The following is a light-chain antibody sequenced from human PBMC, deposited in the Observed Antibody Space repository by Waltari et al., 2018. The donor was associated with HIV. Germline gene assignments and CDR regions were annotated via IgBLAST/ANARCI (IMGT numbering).Light chain of an antibody. CDR2: GKI. CDR3: SSRDNSGNHVV. CDR1: RTYY. J-gene: IGLJ2*01. Sequence: RTYYETSNQQKPGQAPLLVMYGKINRPSGIPDRSSGSTSGNTASLTITGTQAEDEADYYCSSRDNSGNHVVFGGGTKLTAL. V-gene: IGLV3-19*01.